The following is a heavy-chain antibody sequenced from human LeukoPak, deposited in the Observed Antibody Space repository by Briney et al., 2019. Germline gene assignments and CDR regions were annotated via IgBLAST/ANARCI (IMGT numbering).Heavy chain of an antibody. V-gene: IGHV1-18*04. J-gene: IGHJ4*02. CDR3: ARVTCSSGGSCYFMVY. CDR2: ISAYNGNT. D-gene: IGHD2-15*01. Sequence: GASGKVSCKASGYTFTSYGISWVRQAPGQGLEWMGWISAYNGNTNYAQKLQGRVTMTTDTSTSTAYMELRSLRSDDTAVYYCARVTCSSGGSCYFMVYWGQGTLVTVSS. CDR1: GYTFTSYG.